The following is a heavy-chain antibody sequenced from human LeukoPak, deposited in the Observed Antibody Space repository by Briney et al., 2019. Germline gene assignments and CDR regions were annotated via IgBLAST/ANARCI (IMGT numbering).Heavy chain of an antibody. D-gene: IGHD1-26*01. CDR3: ARGGSYRDGWFDP. J-gene: IGHJ5*02. CDR2: IYYSGST. V-gene: IGHV4-59*01. CDR1: GGSISSYY. Sequence: SETLSLTCTVSGGSISSYYWSWIRQPPGKGLEWIGYIYYSGSTNYNPSLKSRVTISVDTSKNQFSLKLSSVTAADTAVYYCARGGSYRDGWFDPWGQGTLVTVSS.